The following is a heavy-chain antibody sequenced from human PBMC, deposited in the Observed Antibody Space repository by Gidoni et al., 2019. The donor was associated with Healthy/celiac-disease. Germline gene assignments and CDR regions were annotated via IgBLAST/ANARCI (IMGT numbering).Heavy chain of an antibody. J-gene: IGHJ4*02. D-gene: IGHD2-2*01. CDR1: GFTFGDYA. CDR3: TRAVPAEE. V-gene: IGHV3-49*03. CDR2: IRSKAYGGTT. Sequence: VQLVTSGGGLVQPGRSLRLSCTASGFTFGDYAMRWFRQAPGKGLEWVGFIRSKAYGGTTEYAASVKGRFTISRDDSKSIAYLQMNSLKTEDTAVYYCTRAVPAEEWGQGTLVTVSS.